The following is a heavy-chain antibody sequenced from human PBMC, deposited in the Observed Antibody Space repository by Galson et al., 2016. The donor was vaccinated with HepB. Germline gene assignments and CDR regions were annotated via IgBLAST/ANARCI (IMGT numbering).Heavy chain of an antibody. D-gene: IGHD5-24*01. CDR1: EFTFSSYG. CDR2: ISGNGGTT. J-gene: IGHJ3*02. CDR3: AKDPNGGYNCTFDM. Sequence: SLRLSCAVSEFTFSSYGVTWVRQPPGKRLEWVYSISGNGGTTQYADSVRGRFTISRDNSKNMRYLKMNSRRAEDTAIYYCAKDPNGGYNCTFDMLGQGTMVTVSS. V-gene: IGHV3-23*01.